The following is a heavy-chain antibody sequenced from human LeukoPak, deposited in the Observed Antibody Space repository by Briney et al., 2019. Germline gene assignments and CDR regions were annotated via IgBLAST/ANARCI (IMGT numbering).Heavy chain of an antibody. CDR1: GYTFTSYG. V-gene: IGHV1-18*01. Sequence: ASVKVSCKASGYTFTSYGINWVRQAPGQGLEWMGWISGYNGNTNYAQKVQGRVTMTTDTSTSTAYMELRSLGSDDTPVYYCARRWSGYYMDVWGKVTTVTVSS. CDR3: ARRWSGYYMDV. J-gene: IGHJ6*03. CDR2: ISGYNGNT.